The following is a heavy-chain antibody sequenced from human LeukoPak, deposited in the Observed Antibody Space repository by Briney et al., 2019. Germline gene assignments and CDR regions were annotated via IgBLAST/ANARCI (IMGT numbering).Heavy chain of an antibody. V-gene: IGHV3-48*01. Sequence: GGSLRLSCATSGFTFTNYGMNWVRQAPGKGLEWVAYISNSAILYADSVKGRFTISRDNSKNTLYLQMNSLRAEDTAVYYCASMPITGTTVSDYWGQGTLVTVSS. CDR2: ISNSAI. D-gene: IGHD1-7*01. CDR3: ASMPITGTTVSDY. J-gene: IGHJ4*02. CDR1: GFTFTNYG.